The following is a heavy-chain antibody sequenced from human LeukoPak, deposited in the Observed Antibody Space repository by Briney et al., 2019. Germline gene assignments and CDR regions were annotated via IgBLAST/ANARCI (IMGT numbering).Heavy chain of an antibody. CDR2: ISGSGGST. Sequence: GGSLRLSCAASGSTFSSYGMSWVRQAPGKGLEWVSAISGSGGSTYYADSVKGRFTISRDNSKNTLYLQMNSLRAEDTAVYYCAKDRGIISDYWGQGTLVTVSS. CDR3: AKDRGIISDY. J-gene: IGHJ4*02. CDR1: GSTFSSYG. D-gene: IGHD3-10*01. V-gene: IGHV3-23*01.